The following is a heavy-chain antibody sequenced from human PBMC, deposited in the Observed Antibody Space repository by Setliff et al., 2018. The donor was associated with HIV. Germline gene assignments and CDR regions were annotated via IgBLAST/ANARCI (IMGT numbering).Heavy chain of an antibody. CDR1: GGSISSFSYY. J-gene: IGHJ4*02. CDR3: TRRFEKWLAFDY. CDR2: VYHSGGT. D-gene: IGHD6-19*01. Sequence: SETLSLTCTVSGGSISSFSYYWAWIRQSPGKGLEWIGNVYHSGGTDYNPSLRSRVTISVDTSTNQFSLNLASVTAADTVVYYCTRRFEKWLAFDYWGQGTLVTVSS. V-gene: IGHV4-39*01.